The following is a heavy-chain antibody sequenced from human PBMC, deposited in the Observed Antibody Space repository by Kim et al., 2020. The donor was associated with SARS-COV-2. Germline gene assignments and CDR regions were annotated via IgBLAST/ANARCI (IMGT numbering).Heavy chain of an antibody. CDR3: AKDRKDIVVVPAATRRYGMDG. D-gene: IGHD2-2*01. CDR1: GFTFSSYA. V-gene: IGHV3-23*01. J-gene: IGHJ6*02. CDR2: ISGSGGST. Sequence: GGALRLTCAASGFTFSSYAMSWVRQAPGKGLEWVSAISGSGGSTYYADSVKGRFTISRDNSKNTLYLQMNSLRAEDTAVYYCAKDRKDIVVVPAATRRYGMDGWGQGTTVTGSS.